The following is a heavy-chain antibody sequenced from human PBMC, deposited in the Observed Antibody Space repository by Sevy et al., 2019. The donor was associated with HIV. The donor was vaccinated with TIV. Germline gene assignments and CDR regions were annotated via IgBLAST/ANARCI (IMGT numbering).Heavy chain of an antibody. D-gene: IGHD6-19*01. CDR3: ARVGSFGGGWSHLGKYCMDF. CDR1: GFTFSSYW. CDR2: IKQDGSEK. V-gene: IGHV3-7*01. J-gene: IGHJ6*02. Sequence: GGSLRLSCAASGFTFSSYWMSWVRQAPGKGLEWVANIKQDGSEKYYVDSMKGGFTIFRDNVKNSLYLQMNRLRAEVTSVSYWARVGSFGGGWSHLGKYCMDFWGQGTTVTVSS.